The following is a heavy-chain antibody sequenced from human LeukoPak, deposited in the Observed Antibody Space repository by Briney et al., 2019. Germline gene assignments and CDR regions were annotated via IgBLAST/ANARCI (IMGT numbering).Heavy chain of an antibody. J-gene: IGHJ4*02. D-gene: IGHD5-18*01. CDR2: IYRSGST. Sequence: SETLSLTCTVSGGSIGSYYWSWIRLPAGKGLEWIGRIYRSGSTNYNPSLTSRVTMSVDTSKNQFSLKLRSVTAADTAVYYCARGFEGYSYGLYVFDFWGQGTLVTVSS. CDR1: GGSIGSYY. V-gene: IGHV4-4*07. CDR3: ARGFEGYSYGLYVFDF.